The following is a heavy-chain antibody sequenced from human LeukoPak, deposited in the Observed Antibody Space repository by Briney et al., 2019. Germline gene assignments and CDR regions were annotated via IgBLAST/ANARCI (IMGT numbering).Heavy chain of an antibody. D-gene: IGHD3-22*01. Sequence: SVKVSCKASGGTFSSYAISWVRQAPGQGLEWMGRIIPIFGTANYAQKFQGRVTITTDESTSTAYMELSSLRSEDTAVYYCARDLYDSSGYYYRYYFDYWGQGTLVTVSS. CDR2: IIPIFGTA. J-gene: IGHJ4*02. V-gene: IGHV1-69*05. CDR3: ARDLYDSSGYYYRYYFDY. CDR1: GGTFSSYA.